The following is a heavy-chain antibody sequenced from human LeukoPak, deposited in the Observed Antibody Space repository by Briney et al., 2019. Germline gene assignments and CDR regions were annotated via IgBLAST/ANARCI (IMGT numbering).Heavy chain of an antibody. J-gene: IGHJ4*02. Sequence: SETLSLTCTVSGGSISSGGYYWSWIRQHPGKGLEWIGYIYYSGSTYYNPSLKSRVTISVDTSKNQFSLKLSSVTAADTAVYYCARSRTSIAAAGTGVGGGYWGQGTLVTVSS. CDR2: IYYSGST. CDR1: GGSISSGGYY. V-gene: IGHV4-31*03. D-gene: IGHD6-13*01. CDR3: ARSRTSIAAAGTGVGGGY.